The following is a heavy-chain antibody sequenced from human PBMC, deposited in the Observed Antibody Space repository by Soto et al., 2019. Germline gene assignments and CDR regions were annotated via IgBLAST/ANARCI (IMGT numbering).Heavy chain of an antibody. V-gene: IGHV2-5*02. CDR2: IYWDDAK. D-gene: IGHD3-16*01. Sequence: VSGPTLVNPPQTLTLTCTFSGFSLSASGVGVGWIRQPPGKALEWLAIIYWDDAKHYSPSLKSSLTITKDTSKNQVVLTMTNMDPVDTATYYCAHKGGGDRILDYWGQGTLVTVSS. CDR1: GFSLSASGVG. J-gene: IGHJ4*02. CDR3: AHKGGGDRILDY.